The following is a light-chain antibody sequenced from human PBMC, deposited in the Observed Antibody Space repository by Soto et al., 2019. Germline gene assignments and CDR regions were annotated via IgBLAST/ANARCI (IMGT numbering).Light chain of an antibody. V-gene: IGKV1D-12*01. CDR1: QVISTS. Sequence: GESVTITCRASQVISTSLAWYQQKPGKAPKLLVYAASSLQSGVPSRFSGSGSGTDFTLTISSLQPEDFATYYCQQANSFPITFGQGTRLEIK. CDR3: QQANSFPIT. CDR2: AAS. J-gene: IGKJ5*01.